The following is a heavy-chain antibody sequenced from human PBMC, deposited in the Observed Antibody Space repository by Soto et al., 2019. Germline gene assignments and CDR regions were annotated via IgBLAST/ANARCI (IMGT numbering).Heavy chain of an antibody. V-gene: IGHV1-69*13. Sequence: SVKVSCNASGGTFSSYAISWVRPAPGQGLEWMGGIIPIFGTANYAQKFQGRVTITADESTSTAYMELSSLRSEDTAVYYCARDSDILTGYSSYFDYWGQGTLVTVSS. D-gene: IGHD3-9*01. J-gene: IGHJ4*02. CDR2: IIPIFGTA. CDR3: ARDSDILTGYSSYFDY. CDR1: GGTFSSYA.